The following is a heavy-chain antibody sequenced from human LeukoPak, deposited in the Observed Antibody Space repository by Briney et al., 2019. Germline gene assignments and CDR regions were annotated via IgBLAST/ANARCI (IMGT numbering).Heavy chain of an antibody. J-gene: IGHJ5*02. CDR1: GGSFNSGSYY. CDR3: ARDRNYYGSGSYWFDP. D-gene: IGHD3-10*01. Sequence: PSETLSLTCTVSGGSFNSGSYYWSWIRQPPGKGLEWIGYIYYSGSTNYNPSLKSRVTISLDTSKNQFSLKLSSLTAADTAVYYCARDRNYYGSGSYWFDPWGQGTLVTVSS. V-gene: IGHV4-61*01. CDR2: IYYSGST.